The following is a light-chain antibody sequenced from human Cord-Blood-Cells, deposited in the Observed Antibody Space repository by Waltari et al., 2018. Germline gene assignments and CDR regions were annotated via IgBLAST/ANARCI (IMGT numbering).Light chain of an antibody. V-gene: IGLV2-23*03. Sequence: QSALTQPASVSGSPGQSITISCTGTSSDVGSYNLVSWYQQHPGKAPKLRIYEGSKRPSGVSNRFSGSQSCNKASLTISGLQAEDEADYYCCSYAGSSTFYVFGTGTKVTVL. CDR3: CSYAGSSTFYV. CDR2: EGS. J-gene: IGLJ1*01. CDR1: SSDVGSYNL.